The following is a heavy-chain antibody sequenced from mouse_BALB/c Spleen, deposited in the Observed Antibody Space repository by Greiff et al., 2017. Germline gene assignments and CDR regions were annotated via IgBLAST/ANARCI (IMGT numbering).Heavy chain of an antibody. Sequence: VQLKESGPELMKPGASVKISCKASGYSFTSYYMHWVKQSHGKSLEWIGYIDPFNGGTSYNQKFKGKATLTVDKSSSTAYMHLSSLTSEDSAVYYCARGGITTFAYWGQGTLVTVSA. V-gene: IGHV1S135*01. D-gene: IGHD2-4*01. CDR2: IDPFNGGT. CDR1: GYSFTSYY. J-gene: IGHJ3*01. CDR3: ARGGITTFAY.